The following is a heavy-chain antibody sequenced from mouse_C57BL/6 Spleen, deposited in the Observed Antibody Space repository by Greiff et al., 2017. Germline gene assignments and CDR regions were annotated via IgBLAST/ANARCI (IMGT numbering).Heavy chain of an antibody. J-gene: IGHJ2*01. Sequence: QVQLQQSGAELARPGASVKLSCKASGYTFTSYGISWVKQRPGQGLEWIGEIYPRSGNTYYNEKFKGKATLTADKSSSTAYMELRSLTSEDSAVYFCARYKAYYSNDYWGQGTTLTVSS. D-gene: IGHD2-5*01. CDR1: GYTFTSYG. CDR2: IYPRSGNT. CDR3: ARYKAYYSNDY. V-gene: IGHV1-81*01.